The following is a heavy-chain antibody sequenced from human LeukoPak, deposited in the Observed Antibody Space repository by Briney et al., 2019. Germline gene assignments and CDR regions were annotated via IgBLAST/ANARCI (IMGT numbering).Heavy chain of an antibody. J-gene: IGHJ4*02. V-gene: IGHV3-7*04. CDR1: AFTFSRYW. Sequence: GGSLRLSCAASAFTFSRYWTTWVRQAPGKGLEWVANINEDGSEKYYLDSVRGRFTISRDNAKNSLYLQMNSLRAEDTAVYYCARGLRFLEWSLDYWGQGTLVTVSS. CDR2: INEDGSEK. CDR3: ARGLRFLEWSLDY. D-gene: IGHD3-3*01.